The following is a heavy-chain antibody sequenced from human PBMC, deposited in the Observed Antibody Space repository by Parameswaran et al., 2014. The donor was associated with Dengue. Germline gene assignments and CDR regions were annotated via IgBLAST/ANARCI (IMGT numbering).Heavy chain of an antibody. CDR3: AKDQYSNYSPYMDV. Sequence: WIRQPPGKGLEWVAVISYDGSNKKYADSVKGRFTISRDNSKNTLYLQMNSLRAEDTAVYYCAKDQYSNYSPYMDVWGKGTTVTVSS. V-gene: IGHV3-30*04. CDR2: ISYDGSNK. J-gene: IGHJ6*03. D-gene: IGHD4-11*01.